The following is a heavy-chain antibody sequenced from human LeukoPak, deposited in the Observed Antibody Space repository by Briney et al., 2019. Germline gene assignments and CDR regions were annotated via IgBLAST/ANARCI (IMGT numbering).Heavy chain of an antibody. CDR1: GGSISSSSYY. CDR2: IYYSGST. D-gene: IGHD1-14*01. Sequence: SETLCLTCTVSGGSISSSSYYWGWIRRPPGKGLEWIGSIYYSGSTYYNPSLKSRVTISVDTSKNQFSLKLSSVTAADTAVYYCARQVRYRDYFDYWGQGTLVTVSS. J-gene: IGHJ4*02. V-gene: IGHV4-39*01. CDR3: ARQVRYRDYFDY.